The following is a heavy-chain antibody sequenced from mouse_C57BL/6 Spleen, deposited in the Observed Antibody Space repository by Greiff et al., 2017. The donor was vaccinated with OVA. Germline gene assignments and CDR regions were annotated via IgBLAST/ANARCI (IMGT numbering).Heavy chain of an antibody. CDR2: INPNNGGT. V-gene: IGHV1-22*01. CDR3: ARLGLAY. Sequence: TDYTMHWVKQSHGKSLEWIGYINPNNGGTSYNQKFKGKATLTVNKSSSTAYMGLRSLTSEDSAVYYCARLGLAYWGQGTLVTVSA. D-gene: IGHD4-1*01. CDR1: TDYT. J-gene: IGHJ3*01.